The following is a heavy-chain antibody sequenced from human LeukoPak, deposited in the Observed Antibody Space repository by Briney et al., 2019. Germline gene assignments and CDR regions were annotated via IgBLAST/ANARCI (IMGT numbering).Heavy chain of an antibody. Sequence: TETLSLTCAVYGGSFSGYYWSWIRQPPGKGLEWIGEVSHSGSTNYNPSLKSRVTISVDTSKNQFSLKLSSVTAADTAVYYCARRKITFGGVIVYYFDYWGQGTLVTVSS. CDR2: VSHSGST. CDR1: GGSFSGYY. V-gene: IGHV4-34*01. D-gene: IGHD3-16*02. CDR3: ARRKITFGGVIVYYFDY. J-gene: IGHJ4*02.